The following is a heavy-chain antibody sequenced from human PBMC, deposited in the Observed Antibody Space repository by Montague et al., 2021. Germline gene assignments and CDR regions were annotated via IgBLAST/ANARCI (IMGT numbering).Heavy chain of an antibody. CDR1: GDSINGWY. CDR2: VFYSGTT. D-gene: IGHD3-22*01. Sequence: SETLSLTCSVSGDSINGWYWSWIRQPPGKGLEWIGSVFYSGTTNYNSSLTRRVTMSADTSKHQVSLKVNSVTAADTDVYYCARQGFYESGGFFIWGLGTLVTVSS. J-gene: IGHJ4*02. CDR3: ARQGFYESGGFFI. V-gene: IGHV4-59*01.